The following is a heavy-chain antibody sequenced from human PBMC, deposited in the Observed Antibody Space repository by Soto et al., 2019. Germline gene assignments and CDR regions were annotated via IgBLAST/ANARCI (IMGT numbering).Heavy chain of an antibody. CDR2: IYYNGNT. CDR1: ADSFSKYY. CDR3: ASVTFGGIVLAH. D-gene: IGHD3-16*01. Sequence: SETLSLTCTVSADSFSKYYWTWIRQPPGKGLEWIGYIYYNGNTKYNPSLEGRLTISIDTSKKEFSLKLTSVTAADAAVYYCASVTFGGIVLAHWGQGTLVTVSS. V-gene: IGHV4-59*01. J-gene: IGHJ4*02.